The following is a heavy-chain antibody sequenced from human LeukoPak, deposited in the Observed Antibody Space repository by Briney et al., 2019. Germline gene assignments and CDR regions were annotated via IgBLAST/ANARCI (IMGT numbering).Heavy chain of an antibody. J-gene: IGHJ4*02. Sequence: GGSRRLSCAASGFTFSSYGMSWVRQGPGKGLEWVAAISGSGDTTFYAESVQGRFTISRDNSKNTVYLQMISLRAEDTAIYYCAKERGPRQGLDYWGQGTLVTVSS. D-gene: IGHD3-10*01. CDR2: ISGSGDTT. CDR1: GFTFSSYG. V-gene: IGHV3-23*01. CDR3: AKERGPRQGLDY.